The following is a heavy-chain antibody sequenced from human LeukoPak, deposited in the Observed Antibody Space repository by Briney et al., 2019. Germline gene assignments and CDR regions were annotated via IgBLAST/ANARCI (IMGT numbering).Heavy chain of an antibody. CDR3: ARDLVQQGDWFDP. D-gene: IGHD3-10*01. Sequence: GGSLRLSCAASGFTFSSYRMNWVRQAPGKGLEGVSSISSSSSYIYYADTVKGRFTISRDKAKNSLYLQMKNLRAEDTAVYYCARDLVQQGDWFDPWGQGTLVTVSS. CDR1: GFTFSSYR. V-gene: IGHV3-21*01. J-gene: IGHJ5*02. CDR2: ISSSSSYI.